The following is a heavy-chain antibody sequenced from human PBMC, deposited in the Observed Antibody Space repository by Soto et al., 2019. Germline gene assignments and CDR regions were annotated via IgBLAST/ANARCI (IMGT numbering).Heavy chain of an antibody. D-gene: IGHD5-12*01. J-gene: IGHJ4*02. CDR2: INAGNGNT. CDR1: GYTFTNYA. CDR3: ARVSGYYLPDY. Sequence: QVRLVQSGAEEKKPGASVKVSCKASGYTFTNYATHWVSQAPGQRLEWMGWINAGNGNTKYSQKFQGRVTITRDTSASTAYMELSSLRSEDTAVYYCARVSGYYLPDYCGQGTLVTVSS. V-gene: IGHV1-3*05.